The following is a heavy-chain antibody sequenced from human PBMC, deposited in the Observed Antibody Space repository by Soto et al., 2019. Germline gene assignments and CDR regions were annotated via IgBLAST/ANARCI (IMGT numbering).Heavy chain of an antibody. CDR2: ISGSGDNT. J-gene: IGHJ4*02. D-gene: IGHD3-16*02. Sequence: EMQLLESGGGLEQPGGSLRLSCAASGFTFSYYAMSWVRQAPGKGLEWVSGISGSGDNTYYADSVKDRFTISRDNSKNPLYLQMNSLTAEDTAVYFCAKELLMITFGGVIAHFDCWGQGTLVTVSS. V-gene: IGHV3-23*01. CDR3: AKELLMITFGGVIAHFDC. CDR1: GFTFSYYA.